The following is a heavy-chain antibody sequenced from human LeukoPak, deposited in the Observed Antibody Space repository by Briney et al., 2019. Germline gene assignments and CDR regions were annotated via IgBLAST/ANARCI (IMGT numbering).Heavy chain of an antibody. Sequence: SETLSLTCTVSGYSISSGYYWGWIRQPPGKGLEWIGSIYHSGSTYYNPSLKSRVTISVDTSKNQFSLKLSSVTAADTAVYYRARVYFWAREYYFDYWGQGTLVTVSS. D-gene: IGHD3-3*01. CDR2: IYHSGST. J-gene: IGHJ4*02. V-gene: IGHV4-38-2*02. CDR3: ARVYFWAREYYFDY. CDR1: GYSISSGYY.